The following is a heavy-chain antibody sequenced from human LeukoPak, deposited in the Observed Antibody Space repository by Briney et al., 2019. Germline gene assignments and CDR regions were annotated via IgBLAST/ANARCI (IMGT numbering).Heavy chain of an antibody. CDR2: INHSGTT. CDR1: GGSFSGYY. Sequence: KPSETLSLTCAVYGGSFSGYYWSWIRQPTGRGLEWIGEINHSGTTNYNPSLKSRVTISVDTYKTQFSLKLSSVTAADTAVYYCARGQWLRLSNYFDYWGQGTLVTVSS. V-gene: IGHV4-34*01. D-gene: IGHD5-12*01. J-gene: IGHJ4*02. CDR3: ARGQWLRLSNYFDY.